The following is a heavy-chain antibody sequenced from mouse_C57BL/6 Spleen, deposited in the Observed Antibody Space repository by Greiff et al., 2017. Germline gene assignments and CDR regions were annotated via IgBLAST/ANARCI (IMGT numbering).Heavy chain of an antibody. CDR3: ARGYYYGSSYEAMDY. V-gene: IGHV3-8*01. CDR2: ISYSGST. J-gene: IGHJ4*01. CDR1: GYSITSDY. D-gene: IGHD1-1*01. Sequence: DVKLVESGPGLANPSQTLSLTCSVTGYSITSDYWNWIRKFPGNKLEYMGYISYSGSTYYNPSLKSRISITRDTSKNQYYLQLNSVTTEDTATYYCARGYYYGSSYEAMDYWGQGTSVTVSS.